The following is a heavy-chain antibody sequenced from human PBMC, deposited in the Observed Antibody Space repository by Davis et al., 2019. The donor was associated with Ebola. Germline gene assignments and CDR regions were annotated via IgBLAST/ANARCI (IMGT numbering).Heavy chain of an antibody. D-gene: IGHD3-22*01. CDR1: GYTFTSYY. J-gene: IGHJ3*02. Sequence: ASVKVSCKASGYTFTSYYMHWVRQAPGQGLEWMGIINPSGGSTSYAQKFQGRVTMTRDTSTSTVYMELSSLRSEDTAVYYCASDYYDSSGYYNDAFDIWGQGTMVTVSS. CDR3: ASDYYDSSGYYNDAFDI. V-gene: IGHV1-46*01. CDR2: INPSGGST.